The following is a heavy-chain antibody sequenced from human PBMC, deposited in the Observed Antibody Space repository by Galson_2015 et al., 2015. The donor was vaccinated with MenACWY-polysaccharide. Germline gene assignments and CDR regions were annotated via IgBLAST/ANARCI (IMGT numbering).Heavy chain of an antibody. CDR2: ISYDGSDK. V-gene: IGHV3-30*18. Sequence: SLRLSCAASGFPFSSYAIHWVRQAPGKGLEWVAVISYDGSDKYYADSVKGRFTISRDNPKNTLYLQMNSLRAEDTAVYYCAKPLLRGKLYGAFNIWGQGTMVTVSS. CDR3: AKPLLRGKLYGAFNI. J-gene: IGHJ3*02. D-gene: IGHD4-23*01. CDR1: GFPFSSYA.